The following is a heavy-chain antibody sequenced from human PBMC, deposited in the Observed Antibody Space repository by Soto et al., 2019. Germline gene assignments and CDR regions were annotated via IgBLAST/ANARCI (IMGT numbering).Heavy chain of an antibody. CDR1: GFTFSRYW. D-gene: IGHD3-3*01. J-gene: IGHJ4*02. CDR2: VKGDEITA. V-gene: IGHV3-74*01. CDR3: ARGAEGAYYHDY. Sequence: DVQLVESGGGSVQRVGSLRLSCVASGFTFSRYWVPWVRQAPGKGLVWVSRVKGDEITATYADSVEGRFTISRDNGKNTVYLRMNSLRADDTAVYYCARGAEGAYYHDYWGQGTLVTVSS.